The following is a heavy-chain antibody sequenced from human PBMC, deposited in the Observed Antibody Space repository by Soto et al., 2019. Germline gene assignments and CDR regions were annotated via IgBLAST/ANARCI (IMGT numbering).Heavy chain of an antibody. CDR1: GDSVSRHSAG. CDR2: TYYRSKWYN. D-gene: IGHD3-10*01. V-gene: IGHV6-1*01. Sequence: SHTLSLTRAIYGDSVSRHSAGWDWIRQSPSRGLEWLGRTYYRSKWYNEYAASVKSRITINPDTSRNQISLQLNSVTPEDTAVYYCARDIHFGYWGRGTQVTVSS. CDR3: ARDIHFGY. J-gene: IGHJ4*02.